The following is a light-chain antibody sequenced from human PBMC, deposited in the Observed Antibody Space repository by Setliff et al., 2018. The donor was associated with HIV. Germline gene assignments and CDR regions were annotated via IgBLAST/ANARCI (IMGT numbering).Light chain of an antibody. V-gene: IGLV1-51*02. CDR1: SSNIGNNY. CDR3: ETFDSSLRAPV. Sequence: QSVLTQPPSVSAAPGQKVTISCSGSSSNIGNNYVSWYQQVPGTAPKLLILEDNKRPSGIPDRFSVSKSGTSTTLGITGLQTGDEADYYCETFDSSLRAPVFGGGTKVTVL. CDR2: EDN. J-gene: IGLJ3*02.